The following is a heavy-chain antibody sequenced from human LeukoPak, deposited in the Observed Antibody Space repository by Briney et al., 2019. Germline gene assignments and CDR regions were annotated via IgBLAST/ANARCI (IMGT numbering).Heavy chain of an antibody. J-gene: IGHJ4*02. Sequence: GGSLRLPCAASGFTFSSYAMSWVRQAPGKGLEWVSAISGSGGSTYYADSVKGRFTISRDNSKNTLYLQMNSLRAEDTAVYYCAKGSGSYESTDFDYWGQGTLVTVSS. CDR3: AKGSGSYESTDFDY. CDR2: ISGSGGST. CDR1: GFTFSSYA. V-gene: IGHV3-23*01. D-gene: IGHD1-26*01.